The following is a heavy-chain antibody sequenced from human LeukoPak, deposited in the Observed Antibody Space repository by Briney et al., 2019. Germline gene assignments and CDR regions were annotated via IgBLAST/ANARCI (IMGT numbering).Heavy chain of an antibody. Sequence: GGSLRLSCAASGFTFSSYAMHWVRQAPGKGLEWVAVISYDGSNKYYADSVKGRFTISRDNSKNTLYLQMNSLRAEDTAVYYCAREEPHLDYWGQGTLVTVSS. CDR1: GFTFSSYA. CDR2: ISYDGSNK. CDR3: AREEPHLDY. J-gene: IGHJ4*02. D-gene: IGHD1-26*01. V-gene: IGHV3-30-3*01.